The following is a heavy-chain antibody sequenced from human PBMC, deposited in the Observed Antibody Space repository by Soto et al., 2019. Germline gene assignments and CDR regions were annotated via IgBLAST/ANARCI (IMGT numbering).Heavy chain of an antibody. CDR2: TYYRSKWYY. V-gene: IGHV6-1*01. Sequence: SQTLSLTRGLTGDSVSSNSVGWSLVRPSRSRGLEWLGRTYYRSKWYYEYAVSVRGRITINPDTSKNQSSLQLNSVTPEDTAVYFCARGEQYSGRIFDYWGQGTLVTVSS. D-gene: IGHD1-26*01. J-gene: IGHJ4*01. CDR3: ARGEQYSGRIFDY. CDR1: GDSVSSNSVG.